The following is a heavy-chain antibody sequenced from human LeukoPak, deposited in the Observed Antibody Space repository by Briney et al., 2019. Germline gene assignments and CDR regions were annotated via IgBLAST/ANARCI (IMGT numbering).Heavy chain of an antibody. CDR3: ARDLYFAAAAGPLRY. CDR1: GFTFSSYA. V-gene: IGHV3-30*04. J-gene: IGHJ4*02. CDR2: ISYDRSNK. D-gene: IGHD6-13*01. Sequence: PGGSLRLSCAASGFTFSSYAMHWVRQAPGKGLEWVAVISYDRSNKYYADSVKGRFTISRDNSKNTLYLQMNSLRAEDTAVYYCARDLYFAAAAGPLRYWGQGTLVTVSS.